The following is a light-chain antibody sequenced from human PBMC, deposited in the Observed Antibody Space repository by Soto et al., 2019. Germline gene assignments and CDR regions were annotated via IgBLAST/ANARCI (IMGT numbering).Light chain of an antibody. Sequence: EIVLTHSPPTLSLSPGERATLSCRASQRVSSYLAWYQQKPGQAPRLLIYDASNRATGIPARFSGSGSGTDFTLTISSLEPEDFAVYYCQQRSNWPLTFGGGTKVDIK. V-gene: IGKV3-11*01. CDR3: QQRSNWPLT. CDR1: QRVSSY. J-gene: IGKJ4*01. CDR2: DAS.